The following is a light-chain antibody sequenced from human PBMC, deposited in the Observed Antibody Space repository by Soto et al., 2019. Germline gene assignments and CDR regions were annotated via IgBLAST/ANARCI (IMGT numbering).Light chain of an antibody. V-gene: IGKV3-15*01. CDR3: QQYGGSPRT. CDR2: SAS. Sequence: DIVMTQSPSTVSTSPRDRATLSCRASQSVSSSLAWYQQNPGQAPRLLIYSASTRATGIPARFSGSGSGTDFTLTITRLEPEDFAVYYCQQYGGSPRTVGQGTKVDIK. CDR1: QSVSSS. J-gene: IGKJ1*01.